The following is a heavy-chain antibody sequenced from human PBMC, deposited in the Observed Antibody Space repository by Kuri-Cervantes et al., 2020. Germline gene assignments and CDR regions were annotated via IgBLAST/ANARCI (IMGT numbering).Heavy chain of an antibody. Sequence: ASVTVSCKASGYTFTSYYMRGVRQAPGQGREWMGWINPNSGGTNYAQKFQGRVTMTRDTSISTAYMELSRLRSDNTAVYYCATSPRQAVAVLIYFDYWGQGTLVTVSS. CDR2: INPNSGGT. CDR3: ATSPRQAVAVLIYFDY. CDR1: GYTFTSYY. V-gene: IGHV1-2*02. D-gene: IGHD6-19*01. J-gene: IGHJ4*02.